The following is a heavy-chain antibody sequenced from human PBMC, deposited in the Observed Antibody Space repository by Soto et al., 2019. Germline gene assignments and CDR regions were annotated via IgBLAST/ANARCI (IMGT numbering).Heavy chain of an antibody. CDR3: ARDQGRTVTRGDWFDP. V-gene: IGHV3-30-3*01. CDR2: ISYDGNDI. J-gene: IGHJ5*02. D-gene: IGHD6-19*01. Sequence: PGGSLRLSCAVSGFMFSTYAMHWVRQAPGKGLEWVAVISYDGNDIYYGDSVKGRFTISRDNSRNTLYLEMNSLKPDDTAVFYCARDQGRTVTRGDWFDPWGQGTLVTVSS. CDR1: GFMFSTYA.